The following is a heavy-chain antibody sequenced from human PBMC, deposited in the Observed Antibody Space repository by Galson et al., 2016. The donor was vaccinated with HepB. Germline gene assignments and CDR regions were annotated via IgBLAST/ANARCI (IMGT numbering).Heavy chain of an antibody. CDR3: AKDVGLTVPTTFDY. D-gene: IGHD2/OR15-2a*01. CDR1: GFTFSSYS. V-gene: IGHV3-48*02. J-gene: IGHJ4*02. Sequence: SLRLSCAASGFTFSSYSMNWFRQAPGKGLEWVSYISSSSSTIYYADSVKGRFTISRDNAKNSLYLQMNSLRDEDTAVYYCAKDVGLTVPTTFDYWGQGSLVTVSS. CDR2: ISSSSSTI.